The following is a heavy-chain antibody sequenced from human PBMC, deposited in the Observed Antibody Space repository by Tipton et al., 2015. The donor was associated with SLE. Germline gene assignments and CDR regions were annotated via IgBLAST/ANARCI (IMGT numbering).Heavy chain of an antibody. CDR3: VRDPALAETGTYFDR. CDR1: GGSISSYY. CDR2: IYSSGST. V-gene: IGHV4-59*01. D-gene: IGHD1-14*01. Sequence: TLSLTCTVSGGSISSYYWNWIRQPPGKGLEWIGYIYSSGSTNYNPSLKSRVTISVDTSKNQFSLKVTSVTAADTAKYYCVRDPALAETGTYFDRWGQGILVSVSS. J-gene: IGHJ4*02.